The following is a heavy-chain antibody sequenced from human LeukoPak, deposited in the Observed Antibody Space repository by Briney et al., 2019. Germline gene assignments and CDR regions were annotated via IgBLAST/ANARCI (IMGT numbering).Heavy chain of an antibody. Sequence: PGRSLRLSCAASGFTFSSYGMHWVRQAPGKGLEWVAVISYDGSNKYYADSVKGRFTISRDNSKNTLYLQMNSLRAEDTAVYYCAKSGLNRFDYWSQGTLVTVSS. J-gene: IGHJ4*02. V-gene: IGHV3-30*18. CDR3: AKSGLNRFDY. D-gene: IGHD2-15*01. CDR2: ISYDGSNK. CDR1: GFTFSSYG.